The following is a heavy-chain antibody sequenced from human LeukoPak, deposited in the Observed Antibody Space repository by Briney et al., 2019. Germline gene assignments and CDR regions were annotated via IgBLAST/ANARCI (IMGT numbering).Heavy chain of an antibody. J-gene: IGHJ4*02. Sequence: GGSLRLSCTASGFTFSNHAMSWVLQAPGKGLEWVSTISGSDGSTYYADSVKGRFTISRDNSKNTLYLQMNSLRVEDTAIYYCAKGRGYCTGGSCYSDYWGQGTLVTVSS. CDR3: AKGRGYCTGGSCYSDY. V-gene: IGHV3-23*01. CDR2: ISGSDGST. CDR1: GFTFSNHA. D-gene: IGHD2-15*01.